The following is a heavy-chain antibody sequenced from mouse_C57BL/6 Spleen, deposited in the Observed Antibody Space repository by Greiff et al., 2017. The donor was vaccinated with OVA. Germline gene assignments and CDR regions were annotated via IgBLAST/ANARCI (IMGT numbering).Heavy chain of an antibody. CDR2: INPGSGGT. CDR1: GYAFTNYL. CDR3: ARWGNYGYFDV. D-gene: IGHD2-1*01. V-gene: IGHV1-54*01. Sequence: VQLQQSGAELVRPGTSVKVSCKASGYAFTNYLIEWVKQRPGQGLEWIGVINPGSGGTNYNEKFKGKATLTADKSSSTAYMQLSSLTSEDSAVYVCARWGNYGYFDVWGTGTTVTVSS. J-gene: IGHJ1*03.